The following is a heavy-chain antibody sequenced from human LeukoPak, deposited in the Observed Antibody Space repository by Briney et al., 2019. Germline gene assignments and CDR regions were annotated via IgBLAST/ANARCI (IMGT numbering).Heavy chain of an antibody. CDR1: GFTFSNYA. Sequence: GGSLRLSCAASGFTFSNYAMSWVRQAPGKGLEWVSAISGSADSTYYADSVKGRFTVSRDNSKNTLYLQMNSLRAEDTAVYYCAKDRSSTTSCSNYWGQGTLVTVSS. J-gene: IGHJ4*02. CDR3: AKDRSSTTSCSNY. CDR2: ISGSADST. V-gene: IGHV3-23*01. D-gene: IGHD2-2*01.